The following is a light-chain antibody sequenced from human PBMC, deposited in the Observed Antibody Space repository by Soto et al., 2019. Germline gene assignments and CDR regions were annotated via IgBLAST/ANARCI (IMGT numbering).Light chain of an antibody. Sequence: EIVLTQSPGTLSSSPGVRATLSCRASQSVSSSYLAWYQQKPGQAPRLLIYGASSRATGIPDRFSGSGSGTDFTLTISRLEPEDCAVYYCQQYGSSPTFGQGTKVEIK. CDR2: GAS. CDR1: QSVSSSY. CDR3: QQYGSSPT. J-gene: IGKJ1*01. V-gene: IGKV3-20*01.